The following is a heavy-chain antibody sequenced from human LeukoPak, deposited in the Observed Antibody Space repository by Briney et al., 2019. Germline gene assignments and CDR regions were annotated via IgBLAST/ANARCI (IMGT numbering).Heavy chain of an antibody. CDR3: ARDHNYGSDY. J-gene: IGHJ4*02. CDR1: GFTLSSYW. CDR2: IKEDGSEK. D-gene: IGHD5-18*01. Sequence: GGSLRLSCAASGFTLSSYWMIWVRQAPGKGLEWVANIKEDGSEKYYVDSVKGRFTISRDSAKNSLYLQMNSLRVEDTAVYYCARDHNYGSDYWGQGTLVTVSS. V-gene: IGHV3-7*03.